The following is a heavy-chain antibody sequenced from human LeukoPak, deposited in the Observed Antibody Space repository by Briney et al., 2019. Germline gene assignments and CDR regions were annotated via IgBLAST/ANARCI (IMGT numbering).Heavy chain of an antibody. Sequence: PGGSLRLSCAASGFTFSSYAMSWVRQAPGKGLEWVSAISGSGGSTYYADSVKGRFTISRDNSKNTLYLQMNSLRAEDTAVYYCAKFLPTPIVVANYYFDYWGQRTLVTVSS. D-gene: IGHD2-21*01. CDR2: ISGSGGST. J-gene: IGHJ4*02. V-gene: IGHV3-23*01. CDR1: GFTFSSYA. CDR3: AKFLPTPIVVANYYFDY.